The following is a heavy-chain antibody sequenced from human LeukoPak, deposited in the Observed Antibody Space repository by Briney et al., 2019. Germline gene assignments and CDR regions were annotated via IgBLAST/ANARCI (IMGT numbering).Heavy chain of an antibody. J-gene: IGHJ4*02. CDR2: INQDGSGK. CDR3: ARACIGDNVDY. Sequence: PGGSLRLSCAASGFTFSSSWMNWVRQAPGKGLEWVANINQDGSGKYYVDSVKGRFTISRDNAKNSLYLQMNSLRAEDTAVYYCARACIGDNVDYWGQGTLVTVSS. V-gene: IGHV3-7*04. D-gene: IGHD2-21*01. CDR1: GFTFSSSW.